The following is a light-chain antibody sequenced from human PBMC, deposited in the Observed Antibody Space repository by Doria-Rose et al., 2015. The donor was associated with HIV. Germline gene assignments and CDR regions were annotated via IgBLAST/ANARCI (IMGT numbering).Light chain of an antibody. CDR1: QSFSSTY. Sequence: TQSPGTLSLSPGERATLSCRASQSFSSTYIAWYQQTPGQAPSPLIYDGSTRATGSPDRFSASGSGTDFTLTINSLEPEDFALYYCHQYGTSWTFGQGTKVEI. V-gene: IGKV3-20*01. CDR2: DGS. CDR3: HQYGTSWT. J-gene: IGKJ1*01.